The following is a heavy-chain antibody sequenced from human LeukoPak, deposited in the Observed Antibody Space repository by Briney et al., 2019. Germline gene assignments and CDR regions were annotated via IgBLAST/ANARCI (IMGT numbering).Heavy chain of an antibody. Sequence: GASVKVSCKASGYTFTDYGISWVRQAPGQGLEWMGWISGYNGNTNYAQRLQDRLTMTTDTSTNTAYMELSSLRSEDTAVYYCARGEDYYGMDVWGQGTTVTVSS. CDR1: GYTFTDYG. J-gene: IGHJ6*02. CDR2: ISGYNGNT. V-gene: IGHV1-18*01. CDR3: ARGEDYYGMDV. D-gene: IGHD1-26*01.